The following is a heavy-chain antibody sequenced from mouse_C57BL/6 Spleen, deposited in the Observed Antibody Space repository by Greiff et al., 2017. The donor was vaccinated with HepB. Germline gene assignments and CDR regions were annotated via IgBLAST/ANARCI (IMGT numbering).Heavy chain of an antibody. V-gene: IGHV14-3*01. Sequence: VQLQQSGAELVRPGASVKLSCTASGFNIKDYYMHWVKQRPEQGLEWIGRIDPANGNTKYAPKFQGKATITADTSSNTAYLQLSSLTSEDTAIYYCAREGSSYPYYFDYWGQGTTLTVSS. J-gene: IGHJ2*01. D-gene: IGHD1-1*01. CDR2: IDPANGNT. CDR3: AREGSSYPYYFDY. CDR1: GFNIKDYY.